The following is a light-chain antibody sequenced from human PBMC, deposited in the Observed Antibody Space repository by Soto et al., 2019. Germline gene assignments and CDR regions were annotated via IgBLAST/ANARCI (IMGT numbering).Light chain of an antibody. CDR2: SGY. CDR1: QSVSSS. Sequence: EVVVTQSPDTLSLSPGETATLSCRASQSVSSSVAWYQHKPGQSPRLVVYSGYQRAPGMPARFSCSGSGTDFTLTVSNLESDDFEIYYCQPRYSWLRAFGSGTKVEFK. J-gene: IGKJ4*02. V-gene: IGKV3-11*01. CDR3: QPRYSWLRA.